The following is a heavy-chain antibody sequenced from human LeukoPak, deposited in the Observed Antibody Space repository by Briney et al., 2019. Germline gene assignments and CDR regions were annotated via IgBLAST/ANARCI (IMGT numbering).Heavy chain of an antibody. CDR3: AKVFYSSGWYGAKYDY. CDR2: ISGSGGST. CDR1: GFTFSSYV. J-gene: IGHJ4*02. D-gene: IGHD6-19*01. V-gene: IGHV3-23*01. Sequence: GGSLRLSCAASGFTFSSYVMSWVRQAPGKGLEWVSAISGSGGSTYYADSVKGRFTISRDNSKNTLYLQMNSLRAEDTAVYYCAKVFYSSGWYGAKYDYWGQGTLVTVSS.